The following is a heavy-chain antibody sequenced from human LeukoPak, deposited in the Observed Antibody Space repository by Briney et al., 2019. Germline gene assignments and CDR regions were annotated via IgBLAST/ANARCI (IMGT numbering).Heavy chain of an antibody. J-gene: IGHJ4*02. CDR1: GFTLSDHY. V-gene: IGHV3-72*01. CDR2: IRNKAENNTT. D-gene: IGHD2-15*01. CDR3: AIGRLMVGFDY. Sequence: GGSLSLPCEDSGFTLSDHYMDWVRQAPGRGREWVGRIRNKAENNTTEYAASVKGRLPISRDDSKNSLYLQMKSLKTVDTAVYYCAIGRLMVGFDYWGQGALVTVS.